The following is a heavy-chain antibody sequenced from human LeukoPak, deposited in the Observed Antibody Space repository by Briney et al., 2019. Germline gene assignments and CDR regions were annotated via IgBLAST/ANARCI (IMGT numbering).Heavy chain of an antibody. CDR3: ARRINYYGSGLRFDP. CDR1: GGSFSGYY. CDR2: INHSGST. D-gene: IGHD3-10*01. Sequence: TPSETLSLTCAVYGGSFSGYYWSWIRQPPGKGLEWIGEINHSGSTNYNPSLKSRVTISVDTSKNQFSLKLSSVTAADTAVYYCARRINYYGSGLRFDPWGQGTLVTVSS. V-gene: IGHV4-34*01. J-gene: IGHJ5*02.